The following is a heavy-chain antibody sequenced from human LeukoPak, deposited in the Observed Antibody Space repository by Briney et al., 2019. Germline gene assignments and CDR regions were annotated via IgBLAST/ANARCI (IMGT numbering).Heavy chain of an antibody. J-gene: IGHJ4*02. V-gene: IGHV3-64D*06. D-gene: IGHD3-22*01. Sequence: PGGSLRLSCSASGFTFKKYAMHWVRQAPGKGLEYVSAINSNGGRTYYADSVKGRLTISRDNSKNTLFLQMSSLRVEDTAVYYCVKDLYYDNSGYYSGAFDYWGQGTLVTVSS. CDR3: VKDLYYDNSGYYSGAFDY. CDR2: INSNGGRT. CDR1: GFTFKKYA.